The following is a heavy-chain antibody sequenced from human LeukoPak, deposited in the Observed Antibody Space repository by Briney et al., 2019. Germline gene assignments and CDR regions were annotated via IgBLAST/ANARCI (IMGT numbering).Heavy chain of an antibody. CDR1: GGSFSGYY. Sequence: SETLSLTCAVYGGSFSGYYWSWIRQPPGKGLEWIGEINHSGSTNYNPSLKSRVTISVDTSKNQFSLKLSSVTAAVTAVYYCARGPVRDIVVVPAASYYYGMDVWGQGTTVTVSS. D-gene: IGHD2-2*01. V-gene: IGHV4-34*01. CDR2: INHSGST. CDR3: ARGPVRDIVVVPAASYYYGMDV. J-gene: IGHJ6*02.